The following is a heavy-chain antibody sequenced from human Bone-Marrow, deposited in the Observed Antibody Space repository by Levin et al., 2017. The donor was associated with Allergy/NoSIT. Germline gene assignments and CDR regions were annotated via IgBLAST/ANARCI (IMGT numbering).Heavy chain of an antibody. Sequence: GESLKISCAASGFRFNDYAMTWVRQAPGKGLEWVSGITGSGRETYYADSVEGRVTISRDNSNNILYLEMRSLRAEDTGIYYCAREARGVLRNELVRKGLDSWGQGILVTVSS. CDR3: AREARGVLRNELVRKGLDS. CDR2: ITGSGRET. J-gene: IGHJ4*02. CDR1: GFRFNDYA. D-gene: IGHD2-8*01. V-gene: IGHV3-23*01.